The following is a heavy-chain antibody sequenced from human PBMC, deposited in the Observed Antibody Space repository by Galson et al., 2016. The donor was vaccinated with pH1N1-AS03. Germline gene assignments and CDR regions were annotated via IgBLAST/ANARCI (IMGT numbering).Heavy chain of an antibody. Sequence: SLRLSCAASGFTFRTFGMHWVRQAPGKGLEWVAVIWNDGSLKKYGDSVQGRFIISRDNSNNTVSLEMSSLRAEDTAVYYCVTGNQNYFDYWGQGTLVTVSS. CDR2: IWNDGSLK. CDR3: VTGNQNYFDY. V-gene: IGHV3-33*01. D-gene: IGHD2-8*02. CDR1: GFTFRTFG. J-gene: IGHJ4*02.